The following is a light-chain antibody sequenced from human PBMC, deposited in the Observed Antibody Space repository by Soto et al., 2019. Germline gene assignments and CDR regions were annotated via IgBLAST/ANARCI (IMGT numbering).Light chain of an antibody. CDR2: EVN. J-gene: IGLJ1*01. CDR1: SSDVGGYNY. Sequence: QSALTQPASVSGSPGQSITISCTGTSSDVGGYNYVSWYQQHPGKAPKLIIYEVNSRPSGVSSRFSGSKSGNTASLTISGLQAEDEADYYCSSYTSTITPCVFGTGTKLTVL. V-gene: IGLV2-14*03. CDR3: SSYTSTITPCV.